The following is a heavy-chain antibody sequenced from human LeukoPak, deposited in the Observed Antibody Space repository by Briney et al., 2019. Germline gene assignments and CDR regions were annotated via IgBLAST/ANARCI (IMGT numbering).Heavy chain of an antibody. Sequence: GGSLRLSCAASGFTFSSYWMHWVRHPPGKGLEWVSVIYNSGSTYNAASVKGRFTISIHNSKNTVYLQMNNLRAEDTAMYYCARVDTNLSYKLDYWGQGTLVTVSS. J-gene: IGHJ4*02. D-gene: IGHD5-18*01. CDR3: ARVDTNLSYKLDY. CDR2: IYNSGST. CDR1: GFTFSSYW. V-gene: IGHV3-53*04.